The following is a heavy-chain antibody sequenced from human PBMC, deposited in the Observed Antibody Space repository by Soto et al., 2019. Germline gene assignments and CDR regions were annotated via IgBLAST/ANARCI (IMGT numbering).Heavy chain of an antibody. CDR3: AKDIRGSGSYDAMDV. CDR2: ISDDGQNK. V-gene: IGHV3-30*04. J-gene: IGHJ6*02. Sequence: QVQLVESGGGVVQPGRSLRLSCVGSGFTFSTYAIHWVRQAPGQGLEWVAVISDDGQNKYYPDSMTGRFTISRDNSKHTLYLQMNSLRPEDTAVYYCAKDIRGSGSYDAMDVWGQGTTVTV. D-gene: IGHD3-10*01. CDR1: GFTFSTYA.